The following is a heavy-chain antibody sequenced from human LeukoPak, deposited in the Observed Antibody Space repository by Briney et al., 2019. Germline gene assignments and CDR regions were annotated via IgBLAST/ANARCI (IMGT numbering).Heavy chain of an antibody. J-gene: IGHJ4*02. V-gene: IGHV3-7*05. Sequence: PGGSLRFSCAAPGFXFSSYWISWVRQAPGKGREWVANIKQDGSEKYYVDSVKGRFTISRDNAKSSLYLQMNSLRAEGTAVYYCATSRTLDYWGQGTLVTVSS. CDR1: GFXFSSYW. CDR2: IKQDGSEK. CDR3: ATSRTLDY.